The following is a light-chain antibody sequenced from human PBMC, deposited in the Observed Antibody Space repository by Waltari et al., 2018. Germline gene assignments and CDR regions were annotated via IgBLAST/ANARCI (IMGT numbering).Light chain of an antibody. J-gene: IGLJ3*02. V-gene: IGLV3-25*03. CDR3: QSADSSGTWV. CDR2: KDT. CDR1: ALPKQF. Sequence: SYELTQPPSVSVSPGQTATITCSGDALPKQFAHWHHQKPGQAPVVVIYKDTERPSGIPERFSGSSAWTTVTLTINGVQAEDEADYYCQSADSSGTWVFGGGTKLTVL.